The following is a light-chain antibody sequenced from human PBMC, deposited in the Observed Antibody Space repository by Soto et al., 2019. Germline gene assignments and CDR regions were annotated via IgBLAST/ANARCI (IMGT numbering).Light chain of an antibody. Sequence: QSVLTQPPSVSAAPGQKVTIPCSGSRSYIGNNYVSWYQQFPGTAPKLLIYDNTKRPSGIPDRFSASTSGTSATLGITGLQTGDEADYYCGTWDSSLSAYVFGTGTKATVL. CDR3: GTWDSSLSAYV. CDR2: DNT. V-gene: IGLV1-51*01. J-gene: IGLJ1*01. CDR1: RSYIGNNY.